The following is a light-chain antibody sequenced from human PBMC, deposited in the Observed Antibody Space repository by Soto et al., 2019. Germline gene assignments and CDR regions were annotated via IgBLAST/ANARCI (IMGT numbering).Light chain of an antibody. Sequence: DIQMTQYHSTLSASVGDRVTITCRASQSISNWLAWYQQKPGKAPKLLIYDASSLESGVPSRFSGSGSGTEFTLTISSLQPDDFATYYCQQYNSYSRTFGQGTKVDIK. CDR3: QQYNSYSRT. V-gene: IGKV1-5*01. CDR2: DAS. CDR1: QSISNW. J-gene: IGKJ1*01.